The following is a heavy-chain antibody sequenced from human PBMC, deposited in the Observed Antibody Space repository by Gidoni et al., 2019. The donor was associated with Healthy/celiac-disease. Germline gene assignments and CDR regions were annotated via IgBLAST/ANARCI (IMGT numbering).Heavy chain of an antibody. CDR1: GFTFSRCS. J-gene: IGHJ4*02. CDR2: ISSSSSYI. D-gene: IGHD3-22*01. CDR3: ARDGYYYDSSGYYYSDFDY. Sequence: EVQLVASGGGRVKPGGSLRLSCAASGFTFSRCSMNWVRQAPGKGLEWVSVISSSSSYIYYADAGKGRFTISRDNAKNSLYLQMTSLRAEDTAVYYCARDGYYYDSSGYYYSDFDYWGQGTLVTVSS. V-gene: IGHV3-21*01.